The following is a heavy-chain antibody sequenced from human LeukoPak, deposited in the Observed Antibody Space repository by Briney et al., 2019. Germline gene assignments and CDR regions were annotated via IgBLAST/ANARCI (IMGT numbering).Heavy chain of an antibody. CDR3: ARGGDTSGHYYFEYFHH. CDR2: IYSGGST. J-gene: IGHJ1*01. V-gene: IGHV3-66*01. CDR1: EFSVGSNY. D-gene: IGHD3-22*01. Sequence: GGSLRLSCAASEFSVGSNYMTWVRQAPGKGLEWVSLIYSGGSTYYADSVKGRFTISRDNSKNTLYLQMNSLRAEDTAVYYCARGGDTSGHYYFEYFHHWGQGTLVAVSS.